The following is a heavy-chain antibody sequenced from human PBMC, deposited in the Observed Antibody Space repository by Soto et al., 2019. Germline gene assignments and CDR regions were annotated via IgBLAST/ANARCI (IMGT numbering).Heavy chain of an antibody. CDR1: GFSLSTSGMC. D-gene: IGHD1-26*01. J-gene: IGHJ5*02. V-gene: IGHV2-70*01. CDR3: ARSIPSSPRIELLFEP. CDR2: IDWDDDK. Sequence: SGPTLVNPTHTLTLTCTFSGFSLSTSGMCVSSIRQPPGKALEWLALIDWDDDKYYSTSLKTRLTISKDTSKNQVVLTMTNMDAVDAAEYYCARSIPSSPRIELLFEPWGEGTLVT.